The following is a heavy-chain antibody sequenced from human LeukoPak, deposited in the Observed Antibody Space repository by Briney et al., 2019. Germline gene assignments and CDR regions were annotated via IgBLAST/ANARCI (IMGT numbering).Heavy chain of an antibody. D-gene: IGHD3-3*01. CDR3: ARDTKYDFWSGYPRGDYFDY. CDR1: GYTFTSYG. V-gene: IGHV1-18*01. CDR2: ISAYNGNT. Sequence: GASVKVSCKASGYTFTSYGISWLRQAPGQGLEWMGWISAYNGNTNYAQKLQGRVTMTTDTSTSTAYMELRSLRSDDTAVYYCARDTKYDFWSGYPRGDYFDYWGQGTLVTVSS. J-gene: IGHJ4*02.